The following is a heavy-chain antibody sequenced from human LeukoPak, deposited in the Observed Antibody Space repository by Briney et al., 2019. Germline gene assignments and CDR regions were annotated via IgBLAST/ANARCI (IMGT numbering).Heavy chain of an antibody. CDR3: VRLGSGSYPDY. D-gene: IGHD1-26*01. Sequence: GESLKISCQGSGYRFTNYWIGWVRQMPGKGLECMGIMYPDDSDTTYSPSFQGQVTISADKSISTAHLQWSSLKASDTAMYYCVRLGSGSYPDYWGQGTLVTVSS. J-gene: IGHJ4*02. CDR1: GYRFTNYW. CDR2: MYPDDSDT. V-gene: IGHV5-51*01.